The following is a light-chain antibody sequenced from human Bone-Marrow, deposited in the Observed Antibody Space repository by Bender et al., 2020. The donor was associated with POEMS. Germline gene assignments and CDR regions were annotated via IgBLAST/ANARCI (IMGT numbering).Light chain of an antibody. J-gene: IGLJ3*02. V-gene: IGLV2-14*02. Sequence: QSALTQPASVSGSPGQSITISCTGTSSDVGSYNLVSWYQQHPGKAPKLMIYEGSERPSGVSNRFSGSKSGTSASLAITGLQAEDEADYYCQSYDSSLSGWVFGGGTKLTVL. CDR2: EGS. CDR3: QSYDSSLSGWV. CDR1: SSDVGSYNL.